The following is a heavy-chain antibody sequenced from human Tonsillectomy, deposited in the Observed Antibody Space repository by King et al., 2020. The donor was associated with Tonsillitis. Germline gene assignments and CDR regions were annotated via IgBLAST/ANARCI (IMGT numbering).Heavy chain of an antibody. D-gene: IGHD3-22*01. Sequence: VTLKESGPVLVKPTETLTRTGTVSGCALSNARRGVSWIRQPPGKALEWRAHIFGNDEKADSTSLNSRVTISKDTSKSQVVLNMTNMDPVDTATYYFAHSYYDARGYYYAFDLWGQGTVVTVSS. V-gene: IGHV2-26*01. CDR1: GCALSNARRG. CDR2: IFGNDEK. CDR3: AHSYYDARGYYYAFDL. J-gene: IGHJ3*01.